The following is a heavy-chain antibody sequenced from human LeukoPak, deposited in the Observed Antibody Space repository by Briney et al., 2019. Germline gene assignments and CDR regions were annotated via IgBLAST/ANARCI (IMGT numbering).Heavy chain of an antibody. CDR2: IIPIFGTA. CDR3: ASLTRCSSTSCYTAPLGY. J-gene: IGHJ4*02. Sequence: ASVKVSCKASGGTFSSYAISWVRQALGQGLEWMGGIIPIFGTANYAQKFQGRVTITTDESTSTAYMELSSLRSEDTAVYYCASLTRCSSTSCYTAPLGYWGQGTLVTVSS. V-gene: IGHV1-69*05. CDR1: GGTFSSYA. D-gene: IGHD2-2*02.